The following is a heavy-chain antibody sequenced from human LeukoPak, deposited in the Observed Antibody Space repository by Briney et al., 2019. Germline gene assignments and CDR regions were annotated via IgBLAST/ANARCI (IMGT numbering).Heavy chain of an antibody. D-gene: IGHD3-10*01. CDR1: GYTFTGYY. CDR3: ARDVNYGSGSYYLYY. J-gene: IGHJ4*02. CDR2: INPSGGST. V-gene: IGHV1-46*01. Sequence: ASVKVSCKASGYTFTGYYMHWVRQAPGQGLEWMGIINPSGGSTSYAQKFQGRVTMTRDTSTSTVYMELSSLRSEDTAVYYCARDVNYGSGSYYLYYWGQGTLVTVSS.